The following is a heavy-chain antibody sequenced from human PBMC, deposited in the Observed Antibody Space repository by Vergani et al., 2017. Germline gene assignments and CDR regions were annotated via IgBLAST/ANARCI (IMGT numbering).Heavy chain of an antibody. Sequence: VQLVESGGGLVKPGGSLRLSCAASGFTFSSYGMHWVRQAPGKGLEWVAVISYDGSNKYYADSVKGRFTISRDNSKNTLYLQMNSLRAEDTAVYYCAKGDQNNWFDPWGQGTLVTVSS. CDR1: GFTFSSYG. D-gene: IGHD2-2*01. V-gene: IGHV3-30*18. J-gene: IGHJ5*02. CDR3: AKGDQNNWFDP. CDR2: ISYDGSNK.